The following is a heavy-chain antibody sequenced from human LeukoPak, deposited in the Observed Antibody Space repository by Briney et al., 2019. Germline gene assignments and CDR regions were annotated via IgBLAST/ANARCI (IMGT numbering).Heavy chain of an antibody. Sequence: GGSLRLSCAASGFTFSSYEMNWVRQAPGKGLEWVSYISSSGSTIYYADSVKGRFTISRDNAKNSLYLQMNSLRAEDTAVYYCASTNYYDSSGYWARFDYWGQGTLVTVYS. CDR1: GFTFSSYE. CDR3: ASTNYYDSSGYWARFDY. D-gene: IGHD3-22*01. CDR2: ISSSGSTI. J-gene: IGHJ4*02. V-gene: IGHV3-48*03.